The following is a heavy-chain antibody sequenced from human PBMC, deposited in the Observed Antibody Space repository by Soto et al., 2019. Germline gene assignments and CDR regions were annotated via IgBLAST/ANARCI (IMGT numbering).Heavy chain of an antibody. CDR1: GYTFTGYY. V-gene: IGHV1-2*02. CDR3: ARVSSYNWTPNFDY. CDR2: INPNSGGT. Sequence: ASVKVSCKASGYTFTGYYMHWVRQAPGQGLEWMGWINPNSGGTNYAQKFQGRVTMTRDTSISTAYMELSRLRSDDTAVYYCARVSSYNWTPNFDYWGQGTLVTVSS. J-gene: IGHJ4*02. D-gene: IGHD1-20*01.